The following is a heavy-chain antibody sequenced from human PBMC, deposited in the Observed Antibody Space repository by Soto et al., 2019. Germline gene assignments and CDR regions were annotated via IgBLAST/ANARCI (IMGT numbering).Heavy chain of an antibody. CDR3: TRGLGYSAS. V-gene: IGHV1-69*06. CDR1: GVTFSSFA. J-gene: IGHJ4*02. D-gene: IGHD7-27*01. Sequence: QVQLVQSGAEVKQPGSSVNVSCQASGVTFSSFAISWVRQAPGQGLEWMGGIIPIFLTANYAQKFQGRVTITADRSTSTAYMELSSLISEDTAVYYCTRGLGYSASWGQGTLVTVSS. CDR2: IIPIFLTA.